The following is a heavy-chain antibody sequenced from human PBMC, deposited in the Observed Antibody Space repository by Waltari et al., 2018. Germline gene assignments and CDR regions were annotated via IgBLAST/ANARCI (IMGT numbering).Heavy chain of an antibody. D-gene: IGHD3-10*01. V-gene: IGHV1-3*01. CDR3: VRDRQNYGSGLFDY. CDR2: INPGNGNT. J-gene: IGHJ4*02. Sequence: QVQLVQSGAEGEKPGASVKVSCKASGYTFTTYAIHWVRQAPGQRLEWMGWINPGNGNTKYSQKCQGRVTITRDTSASTAYMELSSLRSEDTAVYYCVRDRQNYGSGLFDYWGQGTLVTVSS. CDR1: GYTFTTYA.